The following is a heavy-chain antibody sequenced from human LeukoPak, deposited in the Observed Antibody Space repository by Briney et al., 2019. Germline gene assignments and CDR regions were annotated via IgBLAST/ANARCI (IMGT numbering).Heavy chain of an antibody. V-gene: IGHV3-30*02. CDR1: GFTLRSFG. CDR2: IRFDGSNQ. Sequence: GGVPRLSPAAAGFTLRSFGMHFVHPAPGKGVGWVAFIRFDGSNQYYTDSVKGRFTISRDNSNNTLFLQMNNLRGDDTAVYLCAKGYGESHFDSWGQGTLVTVSS. CDR3: AKGYGESHFDS. J-gene: IGHJ4*02. D-gene: IGHD5-18*01.